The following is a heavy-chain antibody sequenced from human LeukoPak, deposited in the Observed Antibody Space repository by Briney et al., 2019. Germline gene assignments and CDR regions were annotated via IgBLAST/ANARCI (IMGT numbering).Heavy chain of an antibody. V-gene: IGHV4-61*02. J-gene: IGHJ5*01. CDR1: GGSISSGSYY. Sequence: PSETLSLTCTVSGGSISSGSYYWSWIRQPAGKGLEWIGRIYTSGSTNYNPSLKSRVTISVDTSKNQFSLKLSSVAAADTAVYYCARLPPRFDPWGQGTLVTVSS. CDR2: IYTSGST. CDR3: ARLPPRFDP.